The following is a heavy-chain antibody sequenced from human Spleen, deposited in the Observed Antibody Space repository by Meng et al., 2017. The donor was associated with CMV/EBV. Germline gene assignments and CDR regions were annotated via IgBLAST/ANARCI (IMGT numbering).Heavy chain of an antibody. CDR3: ARDPGIEARDDY. CDR1: GFIFSRNG. CDR2: IDQDGSDK. J-gene: IGHJ4*02. D-gene: IGHD6-6*01. Sequence: GGSLRLSCAASGFIFSRNGIHWVRQAPGKGLEWVANIDQDGSDKHYVDSVKGRFTISRDNAKNSLYLQMNSLRAEDTAVYYCARDPGIEARDDYWGQGTLVTVSS. V-gene: IGHV3-7*01.